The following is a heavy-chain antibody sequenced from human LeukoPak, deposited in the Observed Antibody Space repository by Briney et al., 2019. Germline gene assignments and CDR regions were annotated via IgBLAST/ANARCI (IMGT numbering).Heavy chain of an antibody. CDR1: GFTFSSYS. J-gene: IGHJ4*02. Sequence: GGSLRLSCAASGFTFSSYSINWVRQAPGKGLEWLSYIIGGKTKTTYYADSVKGRFTISRDNAKNSLYLQMNSLRAEDTAVYYCAREGQDRVVPAAIPGFDYWGQGTLVTVSS. CDR2: IIGGKTKTT. V-gene: IGHV3-48*04. CDR3: AREGQDRVVPAAIPGFDY. D-gene: IGHD2-2*02.